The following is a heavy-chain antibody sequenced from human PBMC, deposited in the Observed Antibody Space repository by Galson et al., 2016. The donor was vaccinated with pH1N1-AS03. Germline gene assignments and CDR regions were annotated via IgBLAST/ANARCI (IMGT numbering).Heavy chain of an antibody. Sequence: SVKVSCKASEGTFSNFGISWVRLAPGQGLEWMGGFIPIFGTANVAQKFKGRVTITASYMELRSLTSQDTAVYYCATYYENSGYALGFWGQGTLVTVSS. CDR2: FIPIFGTA. J-gene: IGHJ4*02. CDR3: ATYYENSGYALGF. V-gene: IGHV1-69*13. CDR1: EGTFSNFG. D-gene: IGHD5-12*01.